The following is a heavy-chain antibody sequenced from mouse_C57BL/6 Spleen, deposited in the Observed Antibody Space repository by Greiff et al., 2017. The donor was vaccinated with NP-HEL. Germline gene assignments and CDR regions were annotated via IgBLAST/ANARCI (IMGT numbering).Heavy chain of an antibody. CDR2: IDPETGGT. D-gene: IGHD1-1*01. J-gene: IGHJ2*01. Sequence: VQLQQSGAELVRPGASVTLSCKASGYTFTDYEMHWVKQTPVHGLEWIGAIDPETGGTAYNQKFKGKAILTADKSSSTAYMELRSLTSEDSAVYYCTSGYYGSSYSFFDYWGQGTTLTVSS. V-gene: IGHV1-15*01. CDR1: GYTFTDYE. CDR3: TSGYYGSSYSFFDY.